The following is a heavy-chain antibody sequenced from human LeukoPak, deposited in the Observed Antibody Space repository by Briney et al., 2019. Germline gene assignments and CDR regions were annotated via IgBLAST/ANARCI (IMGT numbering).Heavy chain of an antibody. V-gene: IGHV3-23*01. D-gene: IGHD6-13*01. CDR3: ASDKAASGKFDY. J-gene: IGHJ4*02. CDR2: ISGSGGST. CDR1: GFTFSSYG. Sequence: PGGTLRLSCAASGFTFSSYGMSWVRQAPGKGLEWVSAISGSGGSTYYADSVKGRFTISRDNSKNTLYLQMNSLRAEDTAVYYCASDKAASGKFDYWGQGTLVTVSS.